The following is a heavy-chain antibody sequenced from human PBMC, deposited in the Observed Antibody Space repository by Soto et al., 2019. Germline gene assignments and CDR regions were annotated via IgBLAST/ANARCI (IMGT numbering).Heavy chain of an antibody. D-gene: IGHD2-15*01. J-gene: IGHJ6*02. Sequence: SETLSLTCSVYGGSISGYYWSWIRQPPGKGLEWIGEINHSGSTNYNPSLKSRVTISVDTSKNQFSLKLSSVTAADTAVYYCARDSKYYYYGMDVWGQGNTVTGSS. V-gene: IGHV4-34*01. CDR2: INHSGST. CDR1: GGSISGYY. CDR3: ARDSKYYYYGMDV.